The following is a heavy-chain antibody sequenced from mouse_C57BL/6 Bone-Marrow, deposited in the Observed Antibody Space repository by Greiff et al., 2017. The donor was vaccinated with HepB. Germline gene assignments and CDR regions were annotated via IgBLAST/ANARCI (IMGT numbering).Heavy chain of an antibody. V-gene: IGHV1-81*01. J-gene: IGHJ2*01. CDR3: ARGDYGPYYFDY. D-gene: IGHD1-1*01. Sequence: QVTLKVSGAELARPGASVKLSCKASGYTFTSYGISWVKQRTGQGLEWIGEIYPRSGNTYYNEKFKGKATLTADKSSSTAYMELRSLTSEDSAVYFCARGDYGPYYFDYWGQGTTLTVSS. CDR2: IYPRSGNT. CDR1: GYTFTSYG.